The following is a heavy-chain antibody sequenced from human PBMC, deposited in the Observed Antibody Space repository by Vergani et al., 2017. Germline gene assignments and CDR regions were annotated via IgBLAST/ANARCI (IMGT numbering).Heavy chain of an antibody. Sequence: QVQLQESGPGLVKPSETLSLTCTVSGGSISSSSYYWGWIRQPPGKGLEWIGSIYYSGSTYYNPSLKSRVTISVDTSKNQFSLKLSSVTAADTAVYYCARGSTSDIVVVPAAMGGVDYWGQGTLVTVSS. CDR1: GGSISSSSYY. J-gene: IGHJ4*02. CDR2: IYYSGST. CDR3: ARGSTSDIVVVPAAMGGVDY. V-gene: IGHV4-39*01. D-gene: IGHD2-2*01.